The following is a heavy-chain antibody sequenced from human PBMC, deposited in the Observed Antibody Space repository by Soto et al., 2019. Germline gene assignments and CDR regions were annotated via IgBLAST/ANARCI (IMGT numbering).Heavy chain of an antibody. D-gene: IGHD3-10*01. V-gene: IGHV4-59*08. CDR3: ARSLRRGPPFDY. CDR2: IYYNGGT. CDR1: GGSISSYY. Sequence: SETLSLTCTVSGGSISSYYWSWIRQPPGKGLECTGYIYYNGGTNYSPSLKSRVTISVDTSKNQFSLKLSSVTAADTAVYYCARSLRRGPPFDYWGQGTLVTVSS. J-gene: IGHJ4*02.